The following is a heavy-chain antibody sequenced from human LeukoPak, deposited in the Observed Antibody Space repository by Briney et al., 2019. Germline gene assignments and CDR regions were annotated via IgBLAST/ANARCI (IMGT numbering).Heavy chain of an antibody. V-gene: IGHV3-30*18. CDR1: AFTFSSYG. CDR2: ISYDGTKK. D-gene: IGHD6-13*01. CDR3: SKETTATGANWFDA. Sequence: GGSLRLSCAASAFTFSSYGMHWVRQAPGKGLEWVGVISYDGTKKYYADSVKGRFTISRDNSENTLCLQMNSLRVEDTAVYYCSKETTATGANWFDAWGQGTLVIVSS. J-gene: IGHJ5*02.